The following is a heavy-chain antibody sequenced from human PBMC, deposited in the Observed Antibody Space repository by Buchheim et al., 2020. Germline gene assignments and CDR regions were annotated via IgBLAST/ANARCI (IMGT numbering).Heavy chain of an antibody. D-gene: IGHD3-22*01. CDR3: AHSAYDSSGYYYDMYNWFDP. V-gene: IGHV2-5*02. J-gene: IGHJ5*02. Sequence: QITLKESGPTLVKPTQTLTLTCTFSGFSLSTSGVGVGWIRQPPGKALEWLALIYWDGDKRYSPSLKSRLTITKDTSKNQLVLTMTNMDPVDTATYYCAHSAYDSSGYYYDMYNWFDPWGQGTL. CDR2: IYWDGDK. CDR1: GFSLSTSGVG.